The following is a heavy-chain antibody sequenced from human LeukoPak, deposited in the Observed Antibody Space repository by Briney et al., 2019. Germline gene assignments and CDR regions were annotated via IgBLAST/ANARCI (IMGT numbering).Heavy chain of an antibody. CDR3: AKLSGLSRGYNAYNYAAFDY. D-gene: IGHD5-12*01. V-gene: IGHV3-30*02. CDR1: GFIFNNYG. Sequence: GGSLRLSCAVSGFIFNNYGMHRARQAPGKGLEWVAFIRNDGSNKYYADSVKSRFAISRDTSKNTLYRQMNSLRSEYTAVYFCAKLSGLSRGYNAYNYAAFDYWGQGTLVTVSS. J-gene: IGHJ4*02. CDR2: IRNDGSNK.